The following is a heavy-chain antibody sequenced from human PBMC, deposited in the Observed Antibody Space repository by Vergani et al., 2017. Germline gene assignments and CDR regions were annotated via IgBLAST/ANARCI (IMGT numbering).Heavy chain of an antibody. Sequence: EVQLVESGGGLVKRGGSLRLSCAASGFTFSSYSMNWVRQAPGKGLEWVSSISSSRSYIYYADSVKGPFTISRDNAKNSLYLQMNSLIAEDTAVYYCARDPAPPCGCDCYSYTDYWGQGCLVTVSS. CDR1: GFTFSSYS. V-gene: IGHV3-21*01. CDR3: ARDPAPPCGCDCYSYTDY. D-gene: IGHD2-21*02. CDR2: ISSSRSYI. J-gene: IGHJ4*02.